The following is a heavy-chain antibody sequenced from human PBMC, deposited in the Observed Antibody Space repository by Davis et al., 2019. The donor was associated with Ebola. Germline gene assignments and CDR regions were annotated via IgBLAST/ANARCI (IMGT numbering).Heavy chain of an antibody. CDR3: ARGNYGDYIVLYYYNMDV. J-gene: IGHJ6*02. D-gene: IGHD4-17*01. CDR1: GYSINSDYY. CDR2: VYHTGAT. V-gene: IGHV4-38-2*01. Sequence: SETLSLTCGVSGYSINSDYYWGWIRQPPGKGLEWMGSVYHTGATHYNPSLKSRVTISVDTSKNQFSLKLSSVTAADTAVYYCARGNYGDYIVLYYYNMDVWGQGTTVTVSS.